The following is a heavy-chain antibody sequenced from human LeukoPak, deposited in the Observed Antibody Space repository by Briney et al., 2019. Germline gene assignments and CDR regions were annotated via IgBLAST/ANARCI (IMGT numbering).Heavy chain of an antibody. CDR3: ASHGSGSYFRPDHYFDY. CDR1: GYTFTSYG. CDR2: ISAYNGNT. J-gene: IGHJ4*02. D-gene: IGHD3-10*01. Sequence: ASVKVSCKASGYTFTSYGISWVRQALGQGLEWMGWISAYNGNTNYAQKLQGRVTMTTDTSTSTAYMELRSLRSDDTAVYYCASHGSGSYFRPDHYFDYWGQGTLVTVSS. V-gene: IGHV1-18*01.